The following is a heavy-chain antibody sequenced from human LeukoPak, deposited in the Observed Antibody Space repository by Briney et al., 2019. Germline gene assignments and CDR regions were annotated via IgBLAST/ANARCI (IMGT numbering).Heavy chain of an antibody. CDR3: AKEWLRFSFYYYGMDV. Sequence: GGSLRLSCAASGFTFSSYGMHWVRQAPGKGLEWVAVISYDGSNKWYADSVKGRFTISRDNSKNTLYVQMNSLRSEDTAVYYCAKEWLRFSFYYYGMDVWGQGTTVIVSS. V-gene: IGHV3-30*18. CDR1: GFTFSSYG. D-gene: IGHD5-12*01. CDR2: ISYDGSNK. J-gene: IGHJ6*02.